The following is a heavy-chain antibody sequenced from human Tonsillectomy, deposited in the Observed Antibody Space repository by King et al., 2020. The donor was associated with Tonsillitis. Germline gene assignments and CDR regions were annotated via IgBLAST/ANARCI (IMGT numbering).Heavy chain of an antibody. Sequence: QLVQSGGGLVQPGRPLRLSCAASGFTFYDYAMHWVRQAPGKGLGWVSGSSGNSSGIGYADSVQGRFTIATDNAKNSLFLQMNSLRAEDTALYYCAKTTLKALRSVIDGRAGFFDFWGQGTLVTVSS. CDR2: SSGNSSGI. CDR3: AKTTLKALRSVIDGRAGFFDF. D-gene: IGHD2-21*01. J-gene: IGHJ4*02. V-gene: IGHV3-9*01. CDR1: GFTFYDYA.